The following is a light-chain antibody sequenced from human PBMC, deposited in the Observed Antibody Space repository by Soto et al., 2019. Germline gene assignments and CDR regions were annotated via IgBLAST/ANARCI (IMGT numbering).Light chain of an antibody. Sequence: EILMTQSPTTLSVSPGEGVTLSCVPSQTVPSRIAWYQQKPGQAPSLLIYGASTRATGVPDRFSGAGSGTEFTLTISSLKSEDYAVYYCQQYKSWPPITFGQGTRLEIK. CDR1: QTVPSR. CDR3: QQYKSWPPIT. CDR2: GAS. J-gene: IGKJ5*01. V-gene: IGKV3-15*01.